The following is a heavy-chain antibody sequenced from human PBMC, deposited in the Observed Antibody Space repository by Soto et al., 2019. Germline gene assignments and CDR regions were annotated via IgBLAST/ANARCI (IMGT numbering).Heavy chain of an antibody. CDR3: ARRRAGANYYYGTDV. D-gene: IGHD3-10*01. CDR1: GGSISSSSYY. J-gene: IGHJ6*02. Sequence: SETLSLTCTVSGGSISSSSYYWGWIRQPPGKGLEWIGSIYYSGSTYYNPSLKSRVTISVDTSKNQFSLKLSSVTAADTAVYYCARRRAGANYYYGTDVWGQGTTVTVSS. CDR2: IYYSGST. V-gene: IGHV4-39*01.